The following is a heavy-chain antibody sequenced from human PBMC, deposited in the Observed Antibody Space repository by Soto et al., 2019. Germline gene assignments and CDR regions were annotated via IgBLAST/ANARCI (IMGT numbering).Heavy chain of an antibody. V-gene: IGHV4-59*01. CDR3: ARRAVVAVTGSLDNWLDP. J-gene: IGHJ5*02. D-gene: IGHD2-21*01. Sequence: QVQLQESGPGLVKPSETLSLTCTVSGDSITSYNWNWLRQPPGKALEWIGYVYSSGSTNYNPSLKSRVTISVDTSRNQFSRKVNSVTAADTAMYYCARRAVVAVTGSLDNWLDPWGQGILVTVSS. CDR1: GDSITSYN. CDR2: VYSSGST.